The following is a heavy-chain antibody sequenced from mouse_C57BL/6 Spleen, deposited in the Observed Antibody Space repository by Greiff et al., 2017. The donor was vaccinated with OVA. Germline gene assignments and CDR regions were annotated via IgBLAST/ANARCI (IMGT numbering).Heavy chain of an antibody. J-gene: IGHJ4*01. V-gene: IGHV1-42*01. CDR1: GYSFTGYY. CDR3: ARYGYYDYYAMDY. D-gene: IGHD2-3*01. Sequence: EVQLQQSGPELVKPGASVKISCKASGYSFTGYYMNWVKQSPEKSLEWIGEINPSTGGTTYNQKFKAKATLTVDKSSSTAYMQLKSLTSEDSAVYYCARYGYYDYYAMDYWGQGTSVTVSS. CDR2: INPSTGGT.